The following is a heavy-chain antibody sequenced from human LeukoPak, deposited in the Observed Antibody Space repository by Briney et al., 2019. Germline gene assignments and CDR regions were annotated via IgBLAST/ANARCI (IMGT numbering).Heavy chain of an antibody. CDR1: GYTLTELS. CDR3: ATFGSSGWYRSFDY. D-gene: IGHD6-19*01. Sequence: ASVKVSCKVSGYTLTELSIHWVRQAPGKGLEWMGGFDPEDGETIYAQKFQGRVTMTEDTSTDTAYMELSSLRSEDTAVYYCATFGSSGWYRSFDYWGQGTLVTVSS. J-gene: IGHJ4*02. V-gene: IGHV1-24*01. CDR2: FDPEDGET.